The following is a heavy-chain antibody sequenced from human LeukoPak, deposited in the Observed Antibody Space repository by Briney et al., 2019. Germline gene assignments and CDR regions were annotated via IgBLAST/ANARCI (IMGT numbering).Heavy chain of an antibody. J-gene: IGHJ5*02. V-gene: IGHV4-34*01. CDR1: GGSFSGYY. D-gene: IGHD3-10*01. CDR2: INHSGST. CDR3: ARGLSYRGWFDP. Sequence: PSETLSLTCAVYGGSFSGYYWSWIRQPPGKGLEWIGEINHSGSTNYNPSLKSRVTISVDTSKNQFSLKLSSVTAADTAVYYCARGLSYRGWFDPWGQGTLVTVSS.